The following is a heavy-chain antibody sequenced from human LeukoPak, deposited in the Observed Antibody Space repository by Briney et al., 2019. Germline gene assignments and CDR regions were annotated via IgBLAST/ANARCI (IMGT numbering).Heavy chain of an antibody. V-gene: IGHV3-53*01. CDR2: IYSGGST. CDR1: GFTVSSNY. Sequence: GGSLRLSCAASGFTVSSNYMSWVHQAPGKGLEWVSVIYSGGSTYYADSVKGRFTISRDNSKNTLYLQMNSLRAEDTAVYYCARDGPDSYGAFDIWGQGTMVTVSS. J-gene: IGHJ3*02. CDR3: ARDGPDSYGAFDI. D-gene: IGHD5-18*01.